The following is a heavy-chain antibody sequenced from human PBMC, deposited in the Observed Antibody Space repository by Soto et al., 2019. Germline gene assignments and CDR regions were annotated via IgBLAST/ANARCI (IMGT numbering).Heavy chain of an antibody. CDR3: ARVKGGYSYGSLYYYYGMDV. CDR2: IIPMFGSA. V-gene: IGHV1-69*13. Sequence: SVKVSCKASGGSFSSFAFSWVRQAPGQGLEWMGGIIPMFGSANYAQEFLGRVTFTADDSTSTAYMELSSLRSEDTAVYYCARVKGGYSYGSLYYYYGMDVWGQGTTVTVSS. J-gene: IGHJ6*02. D-gene: IGHD5-18*01. CDR1: GGSFSSFA.